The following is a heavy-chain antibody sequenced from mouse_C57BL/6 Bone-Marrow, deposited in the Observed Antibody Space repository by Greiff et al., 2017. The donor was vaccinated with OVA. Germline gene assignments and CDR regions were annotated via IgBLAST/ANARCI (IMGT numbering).Heavy chain of an antibody. CDR1: GYAFTNYL. D-gene: IGHD1-1*02. Sequence: QVQLQQSGAELVRPGTSVKVSCKASGYAFTNYLIEWVKQRPGQGLEWIRVINPGSGGTNYNEKFKGKATLTADKSSSTAYMQLSSLTSEDSAVYFCVTELGGVWGTGTTVTVSS. J-gene: IGHJ1*03. V-gene: IGHV1-54*01. CDR3: VTELGGV. CDR2: INPGSGGT.